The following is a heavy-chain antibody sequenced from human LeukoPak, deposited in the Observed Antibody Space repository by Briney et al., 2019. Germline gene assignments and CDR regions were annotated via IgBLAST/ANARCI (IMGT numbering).Heavy chain of an antibody. V-gene: IGHV3-33*01. CDR3: VRGSPLGATTNWLDP. CDR1: GFTFNTYG. J-gene: IGHJ5*02. D-gene: IGHD1-26*01. CDR2: IWYDGSNE. Sequence: GSLRLSCAESGFTFNTYGMHWVRQAPGKGLEWVAIIWYDGSNENYADSVKGRFTISRDNSKNTLYLQMNSLRAEDTAMYYCVRGSPLGATTNWLDPWGQGTLVTVSS.